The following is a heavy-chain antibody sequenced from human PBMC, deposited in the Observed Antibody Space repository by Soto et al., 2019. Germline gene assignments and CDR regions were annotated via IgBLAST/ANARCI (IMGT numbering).Heavy chain of an antibody. D-gene: IGHD4-17*01. CDR3: ARSSQSTVTTFAY. CDR2: IYYSGST. Sequence: QVQLQESGPGLVKPSQTLSLTCTVSGGSISSGGYYWSWIRQHPGKGLEWIGYIYYSGSTYYNPSLKSRVTISVATSKNPFSLKLRSVTAADTAVYYCARSSQSTVTTFAYWGQGTLVTVSS. CDR1: GGSISSGGYY. J-gene: IGHJ4*02. V-gene: IGHV4-31*03.